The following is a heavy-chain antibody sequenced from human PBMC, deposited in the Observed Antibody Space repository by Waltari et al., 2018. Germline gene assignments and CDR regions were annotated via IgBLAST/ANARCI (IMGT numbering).Heavy chain of an antibody. CDR1: GYTFTTYG. D-gene: IGHD3-10*01. Sequence: QVQLLQSGAEVKKPGASVKVSCKTSGYTFTTYGITWIRPAPGLGLEWMGGISTYNCNTNYAQSFQGRVTMTTDASTSTVYMELTSLRSDDTSVYYCARDYYDSGSQGFWGQGTLVTVSS. CDR3: ARDYYDSGSQGF. CDR2: ISTYNCNT. V-gene: IGHV1-18*01. J-gene: IGHJ4*02.